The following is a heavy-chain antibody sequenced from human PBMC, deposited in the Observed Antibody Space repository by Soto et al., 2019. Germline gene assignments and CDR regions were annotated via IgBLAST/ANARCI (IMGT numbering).Heavy chain of an antibody. J-gene: IGHJ4*02. CDR1: GYTFTSYG. CDR3: ARDERDSCSGGDCFYFEY. Sequence: ASVKVSCKASGYTFTSYGISWVRQAPGQGLEWLGWISTYNGNTNSAPRLQGRLTLTTDTSTNTAYMELRSLTSDDTAVYYCARDERDSCSGGDCFYFEYWGQGAQVTVSS. D-gene: IGHD2-21*02. CDR2: ISTYNGNT. V-gene: IGHV1-18*04.